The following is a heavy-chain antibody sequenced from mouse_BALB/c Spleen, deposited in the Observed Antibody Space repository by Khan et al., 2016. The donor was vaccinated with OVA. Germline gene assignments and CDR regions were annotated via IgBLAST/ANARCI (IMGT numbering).Heavy chain of an antibody. V-gene: IGHV1-7*01. CDR1: GYMFTSYW. D-gene: IGHD1-1*01. CDR3: ARSCYGSLAY. J-gene: IGHJ3*01. Sequence: QVQLKQSGAELAKPGASVKMSCKASGYMFTSYWLNWVKQRPGQGLEWIGYINPSSGYTEYNQKFKDKDTWTADTAYSTAYMHLCSLSSEDSAVYYCARSCYGSLAYWGRGTLVTVSA. CDR2: INPSSGYT.